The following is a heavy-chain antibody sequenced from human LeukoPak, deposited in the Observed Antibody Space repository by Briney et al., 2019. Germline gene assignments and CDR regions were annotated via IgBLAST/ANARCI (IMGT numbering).Heavy chain of an antibody. CDR1: GYTLTELS. V-gene: IGHV1-24*01. CDR3: STSKRYSFLFFDY. D-gene: IGHD5-18*01. J-gene: IGHJ4*02. Sequence: ASVKVSCKVSGYTLTELSMHWVRQAPGKGLEWMGGFDPEDGETIYAQKFQGRVTMTEDTSTDTAYMELSSLRSEDTAVYYCSTSKRYSFLFFDYWGQGTLVTVSS. CDR2: FDPEDGET.